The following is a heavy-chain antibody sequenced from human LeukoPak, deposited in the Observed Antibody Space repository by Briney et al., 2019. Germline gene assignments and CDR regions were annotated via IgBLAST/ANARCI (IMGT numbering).Heavy chain of an antibody. CDR1: GYNFPSYW. J-gene: IGHJ4*02. D-gene: IGHD6-13*01. Sequence: GESLKISGKGSGYNFPSYWIGWVRQMPGKGLEWMGVIDPHDSDTRYSPSFRGLVTISADKSTTTAYLQWTSLEASDTAMYYCVRVLSSSWFDFDYWGQGALVTVSS. CDR2: IDPHDSDT. CDR3: VRVLSSSWFDFDY. V-gene: IGHV5-51*01.